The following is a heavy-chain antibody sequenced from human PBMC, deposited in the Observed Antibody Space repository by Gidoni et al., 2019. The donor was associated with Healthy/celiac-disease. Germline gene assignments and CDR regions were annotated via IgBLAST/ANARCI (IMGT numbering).Heavy chain of an antibody. V-gene: IGHV3-30*18. CDR3: AKDRCSSTSCYTDYYYYGMDV. D-gene: IGHD2-2*02. J-gene: IGHJ6*02. Sequence: QVQLVESGGGVVQPGRSLRLSCAAYGFTFSSYCMHCVRQAPGKGLEVVAVISYDGSNKYYADSVKGRFTISRDNSKNTLYLQMNSRRAEDTAVYYCAKDRCSSTSCYTDYYYYGMDVWGQGTTVTVSS. CDR2: ISYDGSNK. CDR1: GFTFSSYC.